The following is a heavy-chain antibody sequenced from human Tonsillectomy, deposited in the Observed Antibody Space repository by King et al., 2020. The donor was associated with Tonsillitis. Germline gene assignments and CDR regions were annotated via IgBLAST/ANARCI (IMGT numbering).Heavy chain of an antibody. V-gene: IGHV5-51*01. Sequence: VQLVESGAEMRMPGESLQISCKASGYIFTTHWIGWVRQVPGKGLEWMGIIYPDDSDTRYSPSFQGQVTFLVDKSINTAYLQWGSLKASDTAIYYCARHRRNIVATICPFDIWGQGTMVTVSS. J-gene: IGHJ3*02. D-gene: IGHD5-12*01. CDR3: ARHRRNIVATICPFDI. CDR1: GYIFTTHW. CDR2: IYPDDSDT.